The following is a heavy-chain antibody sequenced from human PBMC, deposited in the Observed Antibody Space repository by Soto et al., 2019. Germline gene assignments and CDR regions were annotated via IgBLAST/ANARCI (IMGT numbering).Heavy chain of an antibody. J-gene: IGHJ4*02. V-gene: IGHV3-74*01. CDR2: INSDGSST. CDR3: ARLGGDPAAMYPFADH. D-gene: IGHD2-2*01. CDR1: GFTFSGYW. Sequence: GGSLRLSCAASGFTFSGYWMHWVRQVPGKGLMWVSRINSDGSSTTYADSVKGRFTISRDNTKNTLYLQMNGLRAEDTAVYYCARLGGDPAAMYPFADHWGRGTLVTVSS.